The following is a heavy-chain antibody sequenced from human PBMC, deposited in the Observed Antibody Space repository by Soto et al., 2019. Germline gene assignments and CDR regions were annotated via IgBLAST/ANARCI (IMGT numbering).Heavy chain of an antibody. CDR1: GDSVSSTSAA. CDR2: TYYRSKWHR. CDR3: AKDWGGIGTYFFSS. J-gene: IGHJ5*02. Sequence: PSQTLSRTCVISGDSVSSTSAAWNWLRQSPSRGLEWLGRTYYRSKWHRDYAMSVESRIIINPDTSKNQFSLQLNSMTPDDSAVYYCAKDWGGIGTYFFSSWGQGTLVPVSS. V-gene: IGHV6-1*01. D-gene: IGHD1-26*01.